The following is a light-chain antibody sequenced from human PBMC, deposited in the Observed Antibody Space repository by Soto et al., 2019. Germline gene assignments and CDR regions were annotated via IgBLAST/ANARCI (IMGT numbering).Light chain of an antibody. V-gene: IGLV1-40*01. CDR3: QSYDSSLSAWV. J-gene: IGLJ3*02. CDR2: RNS. Sequence: QSVLTQPPSVSGAPGQRVTISCTGRGSNLGAGYDVHWYQHLPETAPKLLMYRNSNRPSGVPDRFSGSKSGTSASLAITGLQAEDEADFYCQSYDSSLSAWVFGGGTKPTVL. CDR1: GSNLGAGYD.